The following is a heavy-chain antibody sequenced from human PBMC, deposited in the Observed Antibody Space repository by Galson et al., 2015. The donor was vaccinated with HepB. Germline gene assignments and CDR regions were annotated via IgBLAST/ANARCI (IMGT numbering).Heavy chain of an antibody. Sequence: SVKVSCKASGHTFTSYYMHWVRQAPGQGLEWMGIINPSGGSTSYAQKFQGRVTMTRDTSTSTVYMELSSLRSEDTAVYYCARVRLSGYYYDDSYFQHWGQGTLVTVSS. V-gene: IGHV1-46*03. CDR2: INPSGGST. CDR3: ARVRLSGYYYDDSYFQH. CDR1: GHTFTSYY. D-gene: IGHD3-22*01. J-gene: IGHJ1*01.